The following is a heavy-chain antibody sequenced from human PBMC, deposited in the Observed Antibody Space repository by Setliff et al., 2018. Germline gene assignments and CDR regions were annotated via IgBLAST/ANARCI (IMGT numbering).Heavy chain of an antibody. CDR2: IYPDDSDT. Sequence: GESLKISCKDPGYLFSISWIGWVRQMPGKGLEWMGIIYPDDSDTRYSPSVQGPFTISADKSISTAYLQWSSLKASDTAFYYCARRRRFDSGGPRSPWYFDLWGRGTLVTVSS. D-gene: IGHD3-22*01. CDR3: ARRRRFDSGGPRSPWYFDL. J-gene: IGHJ2*01. CDR1: GYLFSISW. V-gene: IGHV5-51*01.